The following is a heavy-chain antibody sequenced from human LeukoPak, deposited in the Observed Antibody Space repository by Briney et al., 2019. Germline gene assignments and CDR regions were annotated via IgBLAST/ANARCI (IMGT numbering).Heavy chain of an antibody. V-gene: IGHV3-23*01. J-gene: IGHJ6*02. CDR3: TKARGGGMNV. D-gene: IGHD3-10*01. CDR1: GLTFSNYA. Sequence: GGSLRLSCAASGLTFSNYAMSWVRQAPGKGLGWVSVISGSGGSTYYVDSVKGRFTISRDNSKNTLYLQMNSLRAEDTAVYYCTKARGGGMNVWGQGTTVTVSS. CDR2: ISGSGGST.